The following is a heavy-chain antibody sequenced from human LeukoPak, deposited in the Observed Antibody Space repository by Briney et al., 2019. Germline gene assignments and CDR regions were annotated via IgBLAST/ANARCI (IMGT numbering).Heavy chain of an antibody. CDR3: ARVVDRYCSSTSCPPGY. D-gene: IGHD2-2*01. CDR1: GYTFTSYA. CDR2: INAGNGNT. Sequence: ASVKVSCKASGYTFTSYAMHWVRQAPGQRLEWMGWINAGNGNTKYSQKFQGRVTITRDTSASTAYMELSSLRSEDTAVYYCARVVDRYCSSTSCPPGYWGQGTLVTVSS. V-gene: IGHV1-3*01. J-gene: IGHJ4*02.